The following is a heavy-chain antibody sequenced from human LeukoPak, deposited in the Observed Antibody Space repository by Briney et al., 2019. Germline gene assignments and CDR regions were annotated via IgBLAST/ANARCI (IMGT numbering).Heavy chain of an antibody. CDR2: LRNDESEV. Sequence: GRSLRLSCAASGFIFRNYGMHWVRQAPGKGLEWVAFLRNDESEVFYADSVKGRFTISRDNSKNTLYLQMSSLRHEDTAVYYCVKDTGRGDFWGQGTQVTVSS. D-gene: IGHD1-14*01. CDR3: VKDTGRGDF. J-gene: IGHJ4*02. V-gene: IGHV3-30*02. CDR1: GFIFRNYG.